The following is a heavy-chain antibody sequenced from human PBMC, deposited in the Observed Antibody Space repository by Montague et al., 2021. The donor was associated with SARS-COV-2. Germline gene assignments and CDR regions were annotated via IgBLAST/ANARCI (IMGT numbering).Heavy chain of an antibody. CDR1: GGSISSGGYY. CDR2: IYYSGST. D-gene: IGHD2-2*01. V-gene: IGHV4-31*03. CDR3: AREPRVGQLLSIYYYGMDV. J-gene: IGHJ6*02. Sequence: TLSLTCTVSGGSISSGGYYWSWIRQHPGKGLEWIGYIYYSGSTYYNPSLKSRVTISVVTSKNQFSLKLSSVTAADTAVYYCAREPRVGQLLSIYYYGMDVWGQGTTVTVSS.